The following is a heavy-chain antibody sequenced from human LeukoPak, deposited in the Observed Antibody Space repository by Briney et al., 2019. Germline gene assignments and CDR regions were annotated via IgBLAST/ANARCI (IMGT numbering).Heavy chain of an antibody. CDR3: AKALNNDYVWGSYRYDRYYFDY. V-gene: IGHV3-30*18. Sequence: GGSLRLSCAASGFTFSSYGMHWVRQAPGKGLEWVAVISYDGSNKYYADSVKGRFTISRDNSKNTLYLQMNSLRAEDTAVYYCAKALNNDYVWGSYRYDRYYFDYWGQGTLVTVSS. J-gene: IGHJ4*02. CDR2: ISYDGSNK. D-gene: IGHD3-16*02. CDR1: GFTFSSYG.